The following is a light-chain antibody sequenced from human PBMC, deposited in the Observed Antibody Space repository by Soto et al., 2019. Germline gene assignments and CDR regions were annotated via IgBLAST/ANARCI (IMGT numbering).Light chain of an antibody. CDR1: QSVVSN. CDR2: GST. J-gene: IGKJ2*01. CDR3: LQYNNWAYT. Sequence: EIVMTQSQATMSVSPGERATLSCRASQSVVSNLAWYQQKPGQAPRLLIYGSTNRATGIPARFSGRWSETEFTLTVSGLQSEDFAFYYCLQYNNWAYTFGQGTKLEIK. V-gene: IGKV3-15*01.